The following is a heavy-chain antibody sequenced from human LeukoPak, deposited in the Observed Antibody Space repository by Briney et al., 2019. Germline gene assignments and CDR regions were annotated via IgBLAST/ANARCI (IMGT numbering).Heavy chain of an antibody. Sequence: KDGESLKISCKGSGYSFTSYWIGWVRQMPGKGLEWMGIIYPGDSDTRYSPSFQGQVTISADKSISTAYLQWSSLKASDTAMYYCARHGWFGELSPLYYHYGMDVWGQGTTVTVSS. V-gene: IGHV5-51*01. CDR1: GYSFTSYW. CDR2: IYPGDSDT. CDR3: ARHGWFGELSPLYYHYGMDV. J-gene: IGHJ6*02. D-gene: IGHD3-10*01.